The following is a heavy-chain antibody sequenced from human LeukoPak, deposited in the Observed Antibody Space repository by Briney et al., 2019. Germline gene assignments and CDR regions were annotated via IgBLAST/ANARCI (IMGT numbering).Heavy chain of an antibody. D-gene: IGHD2-21*01. CDR1: GFTFSSYA. V-gene: IGHV3-30-3*01. J-gene: IGHJ4*02. CDR2: ISYDGSNK. Sequence: PGRSLRLSFAASGFTFSSYAMHWVRQAPGKGLEWVAVISYDGSNKYYADSVKGRFTISRDNSKNTLYLQMNSLRAEDTAVYYCAKDLTLYGDFPYFDYWGQGTLVTVSS. CDR3: AKDLTLYGDFPYFDY.